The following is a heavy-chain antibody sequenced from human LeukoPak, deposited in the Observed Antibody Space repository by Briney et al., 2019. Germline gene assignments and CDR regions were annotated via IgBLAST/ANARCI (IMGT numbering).Heavy chain of an antibody. Sequence: GASVKVSCKASGYTFTEYYLHWVRQAPGQGLEWMGWMNPNSGNTGYAQKFQGRVTMTRNTSISTAYMELSSLRSEDTAVYYCARVTYYYDSSGFDYWGQGTLVTVSS. CDR2: MNPNSGNT. CDR1: GYTFTEYY. CDR3: ARVTYYYDSSGFDY. J-gene: IGHJ4*02. D-gene: IGHD3-22*01. V-gene: IGHV1-8*01.